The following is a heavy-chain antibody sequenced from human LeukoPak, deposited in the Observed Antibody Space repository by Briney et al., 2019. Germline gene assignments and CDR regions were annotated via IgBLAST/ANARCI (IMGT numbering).Heavy chain of an antibody. CDR2: IIPIFGTA. CDR1: GGTFSSYA. Sequence: SVKVSCKASGGTFSSYAISWVRQAPAQGLEWMGGIIPIFGTANYAQKFQGRVTITTDESTSTAYMELSSLRSEDTAVYYCARALASSIAARRGAFDIWGQGTMVTVSS. D-gene: IGHD6-6*01. V-gene: IGHV1-69*05. CDR3: ARALASSIAARRGAFDI. J-gene: IGHJ3*02.